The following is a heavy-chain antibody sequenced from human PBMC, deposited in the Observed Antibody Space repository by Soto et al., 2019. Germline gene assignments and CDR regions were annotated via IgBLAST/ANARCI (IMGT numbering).Heavy chain of an antibody. CDR3: TTDAYIAVVGFDY. CDR2: IKSKTDGGTT. J-gene: IGHJ4*02. V-gene: IGHV3-15*01. CDR1: GFTFSNAW. Sequence: GGSLRLSCAASGFTFSNAWMSWVRQAPGKGLEWVGRIKSKTDGGTTDYAAPVKGRFTISRDDSKNTLYLQMNSLKTEDTAVYYCTTDAYIAVVGFDYWGQGTLVTVSS. D-gene: IGHD6-19*01.